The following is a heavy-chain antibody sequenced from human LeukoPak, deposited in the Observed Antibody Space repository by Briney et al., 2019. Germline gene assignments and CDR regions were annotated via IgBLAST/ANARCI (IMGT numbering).Heavy chain of an antibody. V-gene: IGHV3-74*01. J-gene: IGHJ3*02. Sequence: GGSLRLSCAASGFTFSSYWMHWVRQAPGKGLVWLSRVNGDGNITTYADSVRGRFTISRDNAKNTLYLQMNSLRAEDTAVYYCATRGLVPAFDIWGQGTMVSVNS. CDR1: GFTFSSYW. CDR3: ATRGLVPAFDI. CDR2: VNGDGNIT. D-gene: IGHD3-10*02.